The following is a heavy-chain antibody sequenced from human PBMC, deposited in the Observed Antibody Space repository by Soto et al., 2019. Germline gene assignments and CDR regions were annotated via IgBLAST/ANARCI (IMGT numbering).Heavy chain of an antibody. Sequence: PGGSLRLSCAASGFTFSGSAMHWVRQASGKGLEWVGRIRSKANSYATAYAASVKGRFTISRDDSKNTAYLQMNSLRAEDTAVYYCARDSARAYWGQGTLVTSPQ. J-gene: IGHJ4*02. CDR3: ARDSARAY. CDR1: GFTFSGSA. CDR2: IRSKANSYAT. D-gene: IGHD2-21*01. V-gene: IGHV3-73*01.